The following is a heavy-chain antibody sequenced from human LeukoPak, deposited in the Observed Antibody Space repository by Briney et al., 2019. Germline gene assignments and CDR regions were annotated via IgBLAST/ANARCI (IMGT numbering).Heavy chain of an antibody. V-gene: IGHV1-69*05. D-gene: IGHD1-26*01. J-gene: IGHJ4*02. CDR1: GGTFSSYA. CDR3: ARGTVGATRSHFDY. Sequence: VASLKVSCKAPGGTFSSYAISWVRHAPGQGREWMGRIIAIFGTANYAQKLQGTVTITTDESTSTAYMKLSSLRSEDAAVYHCARGTVGATRSHFDYWGQGTLVTVSS. CDR2: IIAIFGTA.